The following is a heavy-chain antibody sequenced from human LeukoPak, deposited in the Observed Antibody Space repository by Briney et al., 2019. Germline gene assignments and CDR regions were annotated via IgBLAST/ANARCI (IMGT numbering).Heavy chain of an antibody. D-gene: IGHD3-10*01. CDR2: ISAYNGNT. CDR3: ARESPEGSTLWFDP. CDR1: GYTFTSYG. V-gene: IGHV1-18*01. Sequence: ASVKATCKASGYTFTSYGISWVRQAPGQELDWMGWISAYNGNTNYAQKLQGRVTMTTDTSTSTAYMELRSLRSDDTAVYYCARESPEGSTLWFDPWGQGTLVTVSS. J-gene: IGHJ5*02.